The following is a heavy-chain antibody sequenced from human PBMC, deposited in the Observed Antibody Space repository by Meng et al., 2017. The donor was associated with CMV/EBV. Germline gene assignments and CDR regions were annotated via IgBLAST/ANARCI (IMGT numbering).Heavy chain of an antibody. Sequence: GGSLRLSCAASGFTFSSYDMHWVRQAPGKGLEWVSSISSSSSYIYYADSVKGRFTISRDNAKNSLYLQMNSLRAEDTAVYYCARDGHRWGGYNSRADYWGQGTLVTVSS. V-gene: IGHV3-21*01. CDR1: GFTFSSYD. CDR3: ARDGHRWGGYNSRADY. J-gene: IGHJ4*02. D-gene: IGHD5-24*01. CDR2: ISSSSSYI.